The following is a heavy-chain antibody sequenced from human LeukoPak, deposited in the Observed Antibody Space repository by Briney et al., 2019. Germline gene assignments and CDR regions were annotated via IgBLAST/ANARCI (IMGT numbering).Heavy chain of an antibody. V-gene: IGHV3-7*01. Sequence: GGSLRLSCAASGFTFSSYWMSWVRQAPGKGLEWVANIKQDGSEKYYVDSVKGRFTISRDNAKNSLYLQMNSLRAEDTAVYYCAKGRGIAAAGIIDYWGQGTLVTVSS. CDR3: AKGRGIAAAGIIDY. CDR1: GFTFSSYW. D-gene: IGHD6-13*01. J-gene: IGHJ4*02. CDR2: IKQDGSEK.